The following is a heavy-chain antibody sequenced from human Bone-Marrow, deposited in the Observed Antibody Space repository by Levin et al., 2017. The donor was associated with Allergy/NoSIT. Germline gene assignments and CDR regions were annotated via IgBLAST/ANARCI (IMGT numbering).Heavy chain of an antibody. D-gene: IGHD5-12*01. J-gene: IGHJ4*02. CDR3: AGGKGYLIDY. CDR1: GFSVSSNF. Sequence: PGESLKISCAASGFSVSSNFFNWVRQAPGKGLEWVSLIHPDGTTHYADSVKGRFTISRDNSKNTLYLQMNSLRADDTAVYYCAGGKGYLIDYWGQGILVTVSS. CDR2: IHPDGTT. V-gene: IGHV3-53*01.